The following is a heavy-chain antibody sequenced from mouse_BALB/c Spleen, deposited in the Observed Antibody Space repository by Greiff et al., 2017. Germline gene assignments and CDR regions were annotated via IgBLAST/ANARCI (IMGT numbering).Heavy chain of an antibody. CDR3: ARRGYYGSSYDYYAMDY. V-gene: IGHV3-8*02. D-gene: IGHD1-1*01. CDR1: GDSITSGY. J-gene: IGHJ4*01. Sequence: EVKLVESGPSLVKPSQTLSLTCSVTGDSITSGYWNWIRKFPGNKLEYMGYISYSGSTYYNPSLKSRISITRDTSKNQYYLQLNSVTTEDTATYYCARRGYYGSSYDYYAMDYWGQGTSVTVSS. CDR2: ISYSGST.